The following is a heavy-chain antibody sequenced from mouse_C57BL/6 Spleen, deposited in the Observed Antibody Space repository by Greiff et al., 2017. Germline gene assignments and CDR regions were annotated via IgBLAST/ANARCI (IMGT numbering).Heavy chain of an antibody. CDR3: AKFYDGYPFAY. V-gene: IGHV2-3*01. CDR2: IWGDGST. CDR1: GFSLTSYG. J-gene: IGHJ3*01. Sequence: VKLVESGPGLVAPSQRLSITCTVSGFSLTSYGVSWVRQPPGKGLEWLGVIWGDGSTTYHSDLISRLSISQETSKSQVFLNRNSLLTDDTAAYYCAKFYDGYPFAYWGQGTLVTVSA. D-gene: IGHD2-3*01.